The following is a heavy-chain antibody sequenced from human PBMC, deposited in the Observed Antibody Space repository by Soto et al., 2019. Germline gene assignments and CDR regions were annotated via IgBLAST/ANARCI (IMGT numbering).Heavy chain of an antibody. D-gene: IGHD6-19*01. CDR3: ARGSRVKAVAGIRSAYYFDY. CDR2: INHSGST. Sequence: PGGSLRLSCAASGFTFSNYAMSWVRQPPGKGLEWIGEINHSGSTNYNPSLKSRVTISVDTSKNQFSLKLSSVTAADTAVYYCARGSRVKAVAGIRSAYYFDYWGQGTLVTVSS. CDR1: GFTFSNYA. J-gene: IGHJ4*02. V-gene: IGHV4-34*01.